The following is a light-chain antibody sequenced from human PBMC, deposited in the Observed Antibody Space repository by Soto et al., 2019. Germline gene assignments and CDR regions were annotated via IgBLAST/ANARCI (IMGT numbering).Light chain of an antibody. CDR1: QGISSY. J-gene: IGKJ5*01. Sequence: DIQMTQSPSSVSASVGDRVTITFRASQGISSYLAWYQQKPGKAPQLLMYDASTLQSGVPSRFSGSGSGTEFTLTISSLQPDDFATYYCQQYNSYPYTFGQGTRLEI. V-gene: IGKV1-9*01. CDR3: QQYNSYPYT. CDR2: DAS.